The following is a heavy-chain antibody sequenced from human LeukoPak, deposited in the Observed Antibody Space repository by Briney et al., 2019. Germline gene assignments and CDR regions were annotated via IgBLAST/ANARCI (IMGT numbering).Heavy chain of an antibody. D-gene: IGHD1-26*01. V-gene: IGHV1-8*01. CDR3: ARGPYSGSYYDYYMDV. Sequence: ASVKVSCKASGYTFTSYDINWVRQATGQGLEWMGWMNPNSGNTGYAQKFQGRVTMTRNTSISTAYMELSSLRSEDTAVYYCARGPYSGSYYDYYMDVWGKGTTVTVSS. CDR2: MNPNSGNT. CDR1: GYTFTSYD. J-gene: IGHJ6*03.